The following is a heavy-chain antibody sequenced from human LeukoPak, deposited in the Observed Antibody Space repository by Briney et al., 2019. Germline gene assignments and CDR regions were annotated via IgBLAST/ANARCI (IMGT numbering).Heavy chain of an antibody. V-gene: IGHV3-53*01. CDR1: GFSVTGNY. CDR3: ARVLYYYASVSYNYYMDV. J-gene: IGHJ6*03. Sequence: GGSLRLPCAVSGFSVTGNYMAWVRLAPGKGLEWVSTIYSGGTTFYTDSVRGRFTISRDNSKNTLYLQMNSLRAEDAAIYYCARVLYYYASVSYNYYMDVWGKGTTVTISS. D-gene: IGHD3-10*01. CDR2: IYSGGTT.